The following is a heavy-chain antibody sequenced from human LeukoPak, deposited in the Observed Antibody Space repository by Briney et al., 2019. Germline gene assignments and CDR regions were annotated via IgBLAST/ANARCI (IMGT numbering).Heavy chain of an antibody. CDR1: GFTVSDYY. V-gene: IGHV3-53*01. J-gene: IGHJ3*02. D-gene: IGHD2-21*02. Sequence: PGRSLRPSCAASGFTVSDYYMSWVRQAPGKGLEWVLVIYSDSRTYYADSVRGRFTISRDNSNNTLHLQMNSLRGEDTAVYYCARCGSDYDGGAFDIWGQGTMVTVSS. CDR2: IYSDSRT. CDR3: ARCGSDYDGGAFDI.